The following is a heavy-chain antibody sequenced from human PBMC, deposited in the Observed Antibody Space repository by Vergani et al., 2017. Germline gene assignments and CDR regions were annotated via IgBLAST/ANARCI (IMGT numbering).Heavy chain of an antibody. V-gene: IGHV3-21*01. J-gene: IGHJ6*02. Sequence: EVQLLQSGGGVIQPGGSVRLSCAASGFTFSACPMTWVRQAPGKGLEWVSAISSSSSYIHDSDSLKGRFTISRDNAKSSLYLQMNSLRAEDTGVYYCAEDRYYLGSGSYHYFYYYGLDVWGQGTAVTVSS. CDR3: AEDRYYLGSGSYHYFYYYGLDV. CDR1: GFTFSACP. D-gene: IGHD3-10*01. CDR2: ISSSSSYI.